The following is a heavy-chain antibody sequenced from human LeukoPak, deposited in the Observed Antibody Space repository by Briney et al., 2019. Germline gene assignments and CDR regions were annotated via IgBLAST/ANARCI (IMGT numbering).Heavy chain of an antibody. CDR3: AGSDIVVVPAAMRSPWFDP. V-gene: IGHV3-30*04. Sequence: GRSLRLSCAASGFTFSSYAMHWVRQAPGKGLEWVAVISYDGSNKYYADSVKGRFTISRDNSKNTLYLQMNSLRAEDTAVYYCAGSDIVVVPAAMRSPWFDPWGQGTLVTVSS. J-gene: IGHJ5*02. CDR2: ISYDGSNK. D-gene: IGHD2-2*01. CDR1: GFTFSSYA.